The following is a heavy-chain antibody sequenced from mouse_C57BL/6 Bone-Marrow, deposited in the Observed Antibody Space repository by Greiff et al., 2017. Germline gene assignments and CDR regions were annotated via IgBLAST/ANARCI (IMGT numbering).Heavy chain of an antibody. J-gene: IGHJ3*01. CDR3: TTDYGSGYPALVDY. D-gene: IGHD1-1*01. Sequence: EVQLQQSGAELVRPGASVKLSCTASGFNIKDDYMHWVKQRPEQGLEWMGWIDPENGDPEYASKFQGKATITADTSSNTAYLQISSLTSEDTAVYYCTTDYGSGYPALVDYWGQGTLVTVSA. V-gene: IGHV14-4*01. CDR2: IDPENGDP. CDR1: GFNIKDDY.